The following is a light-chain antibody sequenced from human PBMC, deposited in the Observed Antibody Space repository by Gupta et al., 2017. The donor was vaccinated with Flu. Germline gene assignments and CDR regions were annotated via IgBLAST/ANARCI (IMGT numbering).Light chain of an antibody. CDR1: SPDIGSNT. J-gene: IGLJ2*01. Sequence: QSLLTQPPSASGTPGRRVSISCSGSSPDIGSNTVNWYQQFPGTAHKLLIDYNNQRPSGVLARGLCYSSCTSASPLTICLQSEEEADDYCASSAANFNCPVFGAGTKLTVL. CDR2: YNN. V-gene: IGLV1-44*01. CDR3: ASSAANFNCPV.